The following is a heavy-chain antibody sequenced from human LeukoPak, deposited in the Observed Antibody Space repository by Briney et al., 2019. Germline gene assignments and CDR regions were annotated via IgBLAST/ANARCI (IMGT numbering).Heavy chain of an antibody. CDR1: GFTFSSYG. CDR2: IRDDGSIK. CDR3: AKVPHSWGLFDS. D-gene: IGHD3-16*01. Sequence: GGSLRLSCAASGFTFSSYGLHWVRQAPGKGLEWVAFIRDDGSIKYYADSVKGRFTVSRDNSKNTLYLQMDSLRTEDTAVYYCAKVPHSWGLFDSWGQGTLVTVSS. V-gene: IGHV3-30*02. J-gene: IGHJ4*02.